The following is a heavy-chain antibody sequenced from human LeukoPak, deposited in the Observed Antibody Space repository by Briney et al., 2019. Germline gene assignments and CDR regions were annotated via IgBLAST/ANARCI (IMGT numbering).Heavy chain of an antibody. V-gene: IGHV4-39*07. J-gene: IGHJ4*02. Sequence: PSETLSLTCTVSGGSISSSSYYWGWIRQPPGKGLEWIGSIYYSGSTYYNPSLKSRVTISVDTSKNQFSLKLSSVTAADTAVYYCARGENYGGNSAYWGQGTLVTVSS. CDR1: GGSISSSSYY. D-gene: IGHD4-23*01. CDR3: ARGENYGGNSAY. CDR2: IYYSGST.